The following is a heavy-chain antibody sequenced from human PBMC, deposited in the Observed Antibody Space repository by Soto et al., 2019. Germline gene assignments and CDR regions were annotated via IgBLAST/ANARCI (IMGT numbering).Heavy chain of an antibody. J-gene: IGHJ4*02. CDR3: ARVAGEYRDS. CDR1: GFTFNSYT. V-gene: IGHV3-21*01. D-gene: IGHD2-21*01. Sequence: AGSLGLSCAASGFTFNSYTMTWFRQAPGKGLEWVSSITSSSSHIFYADSVKGRFTISRDNTRNSICLQMNSLGADDTAVYYRARVAGEYRDSWGQGTLVTVSS. CDR2: ITSSSSHI.